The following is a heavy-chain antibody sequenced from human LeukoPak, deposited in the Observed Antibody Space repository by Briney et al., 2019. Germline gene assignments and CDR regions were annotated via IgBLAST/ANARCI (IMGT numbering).Heavy chain of an antibody. CDR1: GGPVNSYY. V-gene: IGHV4-59*02. CDR2: IYYSGST. Sequence: PSETLSLTCTVSGGPVNSYYWSWIRQPPGKGLEWIGYIYYSGSTNYNPSLKSRVTLSVDTSKNQFSLKLSSVTAADTAVYYCARGEKYYDFWSGYPDWGQGTMVTVSS. J-gene: IGHJ3*01. CDR3: ARGEKYYDFWSGYPD. D-gene: IGHD3-3*01.